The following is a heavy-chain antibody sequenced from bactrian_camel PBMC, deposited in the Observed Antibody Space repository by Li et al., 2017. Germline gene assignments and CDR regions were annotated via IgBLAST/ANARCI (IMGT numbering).Heavy chain of an antibody. D-gene: IGHD1*01. CDR1: GLVYPFWS. V-gene: IGHV3S61*01. J-gene: IGHJ4*01. Sequence: HVQLVESGGGSVQAGGSLTLFCAASGLVYPFWSMAWFRQAPGKEREGVARIDSRGTTEYVDSVKGRFTVFKGNAKTTVFLQMNMLYVEDTAVYYCAPVGGQLFRLLSTPGRCWGLGTQVTVS. CDR3: APVGGQLFRLLSTPGRC. CDR2: IDSRGTT.